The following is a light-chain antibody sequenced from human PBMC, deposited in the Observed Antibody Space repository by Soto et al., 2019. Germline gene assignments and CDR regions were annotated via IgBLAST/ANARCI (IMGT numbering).Light chain of an antibody. J-gene: IGKJ2*01. CDR2: EAS. V-gene: IGKV1-5*03. Sequence: DIQMTQSPSTLSASVGDRVTITCRASQSISMWLAWYQQKPGKAPKFLIYEASNLHSGVPSRFSGSGSGTEFTLTISSLQPDDFATYYCQQYKSLPYTFGHGTEVEIK. CDR3: QQYKSLPYT. CDR1: QSISMW.